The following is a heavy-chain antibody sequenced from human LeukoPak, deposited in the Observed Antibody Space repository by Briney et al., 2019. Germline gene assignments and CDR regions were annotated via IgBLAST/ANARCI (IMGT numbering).Heavy chain of an antibody. D-gene: IGHD6-13*01. Sequence: XXXPXXPLTLTXTFSGFSLSTSGMCVSWIRQPPGKALEWLARIDWDDDKYYSTSLKTRLTISKDTSKNQVVLTMTNMDPVDTATYYCARIVSSSWYEVDYWGQGTLVTVSS. J-gene: IGHJ4*02. CDR1: GFSLSTSGMC. V-gene: IGHV2-70*11. CDR2: IDWDDDK. CDR3: ARIVSSSWYEVDY.